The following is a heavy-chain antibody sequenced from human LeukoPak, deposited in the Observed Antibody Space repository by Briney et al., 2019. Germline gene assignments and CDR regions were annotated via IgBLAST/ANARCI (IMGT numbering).Heavy chain of an antibody. Sequence: SETLSLTCTVSGGSISSTFYYWGWIRQPPGKGLEWIGSINYSGSTYYNPSLKSRVTISVDTSKNQFSLKLSSVTAADTAVYYCARTTVTTKTLDYWGQGTLVTVSS. CDR1: GGSISSTFYY. V-gene: IGHV4-39*01. CDR2: INYSGST. D-gene: IGHD4-17*01. CDR3: ARTTVTTKTLDY. J-gene: IGHJ4*02.